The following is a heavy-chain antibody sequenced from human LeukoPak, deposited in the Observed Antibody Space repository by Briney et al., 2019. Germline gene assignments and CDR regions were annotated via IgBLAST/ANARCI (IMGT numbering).Heavy chain of an antibody. Sequence: GGSLRLSCAASGYTFSNAWMNWVRQAPGKGLEWVGRIKSKTDGGTTDYAAPVKGRFTISRDDSKNTLYLQMNSLKTEDTAVYYCTTDPVPGIAAAGTSYWGQGTLVTVSS. CDR3: TTDPVPGIAAAGTSY. J-gene: IGHJ4*02. D-gene: IGHD6-13*01. CDR1: GYTFSNAW. CDR2: IKSKTDGGTT. V-gene: IGHV3-15*07.